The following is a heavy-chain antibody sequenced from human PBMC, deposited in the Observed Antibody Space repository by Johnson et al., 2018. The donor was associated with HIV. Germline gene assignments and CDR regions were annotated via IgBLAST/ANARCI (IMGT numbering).Heavy chain of an antibody. D-gene: IGHD6-13*01. J-gene: IGHJ3*02. CDR2: ISGSGGST. CDR1: GFTFSSYD. Sequence: VQLVESGGGLVQPGGSLRLSCAASGFTFSSYDMHWVRQATGKGLEWVSAISGSGGSTYYADSVKGRFTISRDNSKNTLYLQMNSLRAEDTAVYYCDLKQLVTMDDAFDIWGQGTMVTVSS. V-gene: IGHV3-23*04. CDR3: DLKQLVTMDDAFDI.